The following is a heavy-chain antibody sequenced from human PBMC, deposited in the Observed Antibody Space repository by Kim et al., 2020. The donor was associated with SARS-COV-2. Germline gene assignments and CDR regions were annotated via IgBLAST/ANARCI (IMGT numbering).Heavy chain of an antibody. Sequence: ASVKVSCKVSGYTLTELSMHWVRQAPGKGLEWMGGFDPEDGETIYAQKFQGRVTMTEDTSTDTAYMELSSLRSEDTAVYYCATLGPDSSSWYHWFDPWGQGTLVTVSS. CDR3: ATLGPDSSSWYHWFDP. V-gene: IGHV1-24*01. J-gene: IGHJ5*02. D-gene: IGHD6-13*01. CDR1: GYTLTELS. CDR2: FDPEDGET.